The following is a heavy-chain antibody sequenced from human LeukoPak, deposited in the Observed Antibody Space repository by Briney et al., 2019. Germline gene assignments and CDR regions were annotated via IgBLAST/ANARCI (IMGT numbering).Heavy chain of an antibody. V-gene: IGHV3-23*01. Sequence: PGGSLRLSCAASGFTFSSYAMSWVRQAPGKGLEWVSAISGSGGSTYYADSVKGRFTISRDNSKNTLYLQMNSLRAEDTAIYYCAKTYGTGYNWNSYCDYWGQGTLVTVSS. CDR1: GFTFSSYA. J-gene: IGHJ4*02. CDR2: ISGSGGST. CDR3: AKTYGTGYNWNSYCDY. D-gene: IGHD1-7*01.